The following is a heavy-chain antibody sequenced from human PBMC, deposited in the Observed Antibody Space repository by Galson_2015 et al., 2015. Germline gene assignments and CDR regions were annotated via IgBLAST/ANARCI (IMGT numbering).Heavy chain of an antibody. J-gene: IGHJ6*02. CDR2: IYPGDDDV. Sequence: QSGAAVIQPGESLPVSCPGSGSDFPTYWITWERQMPGKGLEWMGNIYPGDDDVRYNPSFQGQVTISADKSRDPASVQWSSLQASDTATYFCAHSLGAGASLYGMDVWGQGTTVTVSS. D-gene: IGHD6-13*01. CDR1: GSDFPTYW. CDR3: AHSLGAGASLYGMDV. V-gene: IGHV5-51*01.